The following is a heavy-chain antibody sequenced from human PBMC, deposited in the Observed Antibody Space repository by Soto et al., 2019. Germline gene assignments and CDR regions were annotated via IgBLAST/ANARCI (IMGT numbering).Heavy chain of an antibody. V-gene: IGHV4-34*01. Sequence: SETLSLTCAVYGGSFSNNYWTWFRQPPGKGLEWIGEISPSGTTKYIPSLKSRGTISVDTSRKQFFLKVTSVSAADTAAYYCATSLWFGTQPEIWGPGTLVTVS. D-gene: IGHD3-10*01. CDR1: GGSFSNNY. CDR2: ISPSGTT. J-gene: IGHJ4*02. CDR3: ATSLWFGTQPEI.